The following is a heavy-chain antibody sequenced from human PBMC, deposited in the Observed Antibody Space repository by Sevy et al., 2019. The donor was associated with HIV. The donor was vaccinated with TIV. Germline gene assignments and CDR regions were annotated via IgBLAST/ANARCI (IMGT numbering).Heavy chain of an antibody. D-gene: IGHD3-16*01. V-gene: IGHV3-7*04. Sequence: GGSLRLSCAASVFIFSNSWMGWVRQAPGRGLECVAAIKPDGSDKYYVDSVKGRFIVSRANAKNSLFLQMNSLRDEDTAVYYCGRGGGGHWGQGALVTVSS. CDR2: IKPDGSDK. J-gene: IGHJ4*02. CDR3: GRGGGGH. CDR1: VFIFSNSW.